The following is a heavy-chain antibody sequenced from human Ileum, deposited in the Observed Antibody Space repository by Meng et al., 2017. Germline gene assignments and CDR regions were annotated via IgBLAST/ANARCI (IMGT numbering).Heavy chain of an antibody. Sequence: GGSLRLSCAASGFTLRFYAMSWVRQAPGKGLEWVSGISGSGDDTYNADSVKGRFTISRDNSKNTLYLQMNSLRAEDTAVYYCAKDIRDGDPGPFDYWGQGTLVTVSS. CDR2: ISGSGDDT. CDR3: AKDIRDGDPGPFDY. D-gene: IGHD4-17*01. CDR1: GFTLRFYA. V-gene: IGHV3-23*01. J-gene: IGHJ4*02.